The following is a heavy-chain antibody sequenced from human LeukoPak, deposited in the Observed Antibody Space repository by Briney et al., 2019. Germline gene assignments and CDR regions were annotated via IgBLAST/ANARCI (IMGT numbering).Heavy chain of an antibody. CDR3: ARRRLEILWGSYRYPPYYFDY. V-gene: IGHV4-34*01. Sequence: SETLSLTCAVYGGSFSGYYWSWIRQPPGKGLEWIGEINHSGSTNYNPSLKSLVTISVDTSKNQFSLKLSSVTAADTAVYYCARRRLEILWGSYRYPPYYFDYWGQGTLVTVSS. CDR2: INHSGST. J-gene: IGHJ4*02. CDR1: GGSFSGYY. D-gene: IGHD3-16*02.